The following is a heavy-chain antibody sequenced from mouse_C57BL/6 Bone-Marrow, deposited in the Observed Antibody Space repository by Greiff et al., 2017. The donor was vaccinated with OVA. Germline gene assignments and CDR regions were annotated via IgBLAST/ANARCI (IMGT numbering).Heavy chain of an antibody. Sequence: QVQLQQPGAELVKPGASVKMSCKASGYTFTGYWITWVKQRPGQGLEWIGDIYPGSGSTNYNEKFKGKATLTVDTSSSTAYMQLSSLTSEDSAVDNCARWGGNYAMDYWGQGTSVTVSS. CDR2: IYPGSGST. J-gene: IGHJ4*01. CDR3: ARWGGNYAMDY. V-gene: IGHV1-55*01. CDR1: GYTFTGYW.